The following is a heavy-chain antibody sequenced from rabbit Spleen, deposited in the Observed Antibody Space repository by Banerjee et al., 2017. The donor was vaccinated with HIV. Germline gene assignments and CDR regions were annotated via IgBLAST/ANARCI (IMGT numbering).Heavy chain of an antibody. Sequence: QSLEESGGDLVKPGASLTLTCTASGFTFSSCWVCWVRQAPGKGLEWIACISSSGGRTYYASWAKGRFTISKTSSTTVTLQMTSLTAADTATYFCARSDYGNDHFNLWGPGTLVTVS. CDR1: GFTFSSCW. J-gene: IGHJ4*01. CDR2: ISSSGGRT. CDR3: ARSDYGNDHFNL. D-gene: IGHD2-1*01. V-gene: IGHV1S40*01.